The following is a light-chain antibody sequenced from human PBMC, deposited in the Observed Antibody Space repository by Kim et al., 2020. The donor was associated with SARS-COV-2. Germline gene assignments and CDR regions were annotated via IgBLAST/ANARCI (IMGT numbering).Light chain of an antibody. CDR2: AAS. J-gene: IGKJ2*01. CDR1: QSISSTF. Sequence: PGERATLSCRASQSISSTFVALYQQKLGQAPRLLIFAASSRAAGTPDRFSGSGSGADFTLTISRVEPDEFAVYYCQQFSTSPPAYTFGQGTKLEI. V-gene: IGKV3-20*01. CDR3: QQFSTSPPAYT.